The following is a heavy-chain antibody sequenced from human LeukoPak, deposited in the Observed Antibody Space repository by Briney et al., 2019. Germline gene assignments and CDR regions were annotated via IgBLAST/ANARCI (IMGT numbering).Heavy chain of an antibody. CDR2: ISGSGGST. J-gene: IGHJ3*02. D-gene: IGHD2-2*01. CDR3: AKDRGRGYCSSTSCLAFDI. Sequence: PGGSLRLSCAASGFTFSSYAMSWVRQAPGKGLEWVSAISGSGGSTYYADSVKGRFTISRDNSKNTLYLQMNSLRAEDTAVYYCAKDRGRGYCSSTSCLAFDIWGQGTMVTVSS. CDR1: GFTFSSYA. V-gene: IGHV3-23*01.